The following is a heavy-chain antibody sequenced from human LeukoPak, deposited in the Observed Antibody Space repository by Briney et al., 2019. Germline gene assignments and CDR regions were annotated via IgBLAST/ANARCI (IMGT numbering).Heavy chain of an antibody. V-gene: IGHV3-66*01. J-gene: IGHJ4*02. CDR3: ARDFRPFGY. CDR2: IYSGGST. D-gene: IGHD3-3*01. CDR1: GFTFSSYS. Sequence: GGSLRLSCAASGFTFSSYSMNWVRQAPGKGLEWVSIIYSGGSTYYADSVKGRFTISRDSSQNTVYLQMNSLRAEDTAVYYYARDFRPFGYWGQGTLVTVSS.